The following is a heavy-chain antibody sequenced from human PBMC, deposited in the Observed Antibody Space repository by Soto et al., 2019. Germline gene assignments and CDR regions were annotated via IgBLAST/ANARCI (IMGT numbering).Heavy chain of an antibody. V-gene: IGHV2-5*02. J-gene: IGHJ3*02. CDR2: IYWDDDK. CDR3: AHNRTSIVARLSARSDAFDI. Sequence: QITLRESGPTLVKPTQTLTLTCTFSGFSLSTSEMGVGWIRQPPGKALEWLALIYWDDDKRYSPSLKDRLTITKDTSKNQVILTMTNMDPVDTGTYYCAHNRTSIVARLSARSDAFDIWGQGTMVTVSS. CDR1: GFSLSTSEMG. D-gene: IGHD2-15*01.